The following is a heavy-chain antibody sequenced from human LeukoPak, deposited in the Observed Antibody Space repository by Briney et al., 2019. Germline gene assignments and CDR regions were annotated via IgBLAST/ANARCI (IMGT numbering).Heavy chain of an antibody. Sequence: GESLKISCMGSGYSFTSYWIGWVRQMPGKGLEWMGIIYPGDSDTRYSPSFQGQVTISADKSISTAYLQWSSLKASDTAMYYCARRPEFWSGYYDYWGQGTLVTVSS. V-gene: IGHV5-51*01. CDR2: IYPGDSDT. CDR1: GYSFTSYW. J-gene: IGHJ4*02. D-gene: IGHD3-3*01. CDR3: ARRPEFWSGYYDY.